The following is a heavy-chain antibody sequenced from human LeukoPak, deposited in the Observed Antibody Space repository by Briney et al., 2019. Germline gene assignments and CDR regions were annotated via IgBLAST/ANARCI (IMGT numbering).Heavy chain of an antibody. Sequence: PGGSLRLSCAASGFTFSSYVMHWVRQAPGKGLEWVAIISYDGSNEYYADSVKGRFTISRDNSKNTLYLQMNSLRAADTAVYHCAELGITMIGGVWGKGTTVTISS. CDR3: AELGITMIGGV. J-gene: IGHJ6*04. CDR2: ISYDGSNE. D-gene: IGHD3-10*02. CDR1: GFTFSSYV. V-gene: IGHV3-30*04.